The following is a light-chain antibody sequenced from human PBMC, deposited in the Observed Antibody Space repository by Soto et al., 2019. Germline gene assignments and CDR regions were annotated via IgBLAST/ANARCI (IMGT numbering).Light chain of an antibody. J-gene: IGKJ5*01. CDR1: QSVRSH. Sequence: IVMTQSPATLSVSPGEGVTLSCRASQSVRSHLAWYQQKPGQAPRLLIYDASSRATGFPARFSGSGFGTDFTLTISRLEPEDFAVYYCQQRSSWPITFGQGTRLEIK. V-gene: IGKV3-11*01. CDR2: DAS. CDR3: QQRSSWPIT.